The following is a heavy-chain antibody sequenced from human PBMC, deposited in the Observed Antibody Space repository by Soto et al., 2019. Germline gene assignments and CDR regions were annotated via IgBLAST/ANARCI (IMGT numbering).Heavy chain of an antibody. Sequence: QVQLVQSGAEVKKPGSSVKVSCKASGGTFSSYAISWVRQAPGQGLEWMGGIIPIFGTANYAQKFQGRVTITADESTSTAYMELSSLRSEDTAVYYCARIPTHCSGGSCYGAWFYPWGQGTLVTVSS. D-gene: IGHD2-15*01. V-gene: IGHV1-69*01. CDR1: GGTFSSYA. J-gene: IGHJ5*02. CDR3: ARIPTHCSGGSCYGAWFYP. CDR2: IIPIFGTA.